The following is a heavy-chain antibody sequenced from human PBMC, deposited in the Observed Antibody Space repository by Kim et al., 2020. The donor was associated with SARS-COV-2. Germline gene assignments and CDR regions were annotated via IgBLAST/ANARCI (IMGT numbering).Heavy chain of an antibody. V-gene: IGHV4-59*13. J-gene: IGHJ6*02. Sequence: SETLSLTCTVSGGSISSYYWSWIRQPPGKGLEWIGYIYYSGSTNYNPSLKSRVTISVDTSKNQFSLKLSSVTAADTAVYYCARDLTMVRGVRKRGYYYYGMDVWGQGTTVTVSS. D-gene: IGHD3-10*01. CDR2: IYYSGST. CDR3: ARDLTMVRGVRKRGYYYYGMDV. CDR1: GGSISSYY.